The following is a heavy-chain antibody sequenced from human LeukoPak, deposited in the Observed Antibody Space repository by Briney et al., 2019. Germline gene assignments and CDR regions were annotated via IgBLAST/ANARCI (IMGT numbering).Heavy chain of an antibody. J-gene: IGHJ4*02. D-gene: IGHD2-15*01. CDR3: AKDIGEDPQGPSHY. Sequence: GGSLRLSCAASGFTFSVAAMTWVRQAPGKGLGWVSLISGDGGSTYYADSVKGRITISRDNSKNSLYLQMNSLRTEDTALYYCAKDIGEDPQGPSHYRGQGTLVTVSS. CDR1: GFTFSVAA. V-gene: IGHV3-43*02. CDR2: ISGDGGST.